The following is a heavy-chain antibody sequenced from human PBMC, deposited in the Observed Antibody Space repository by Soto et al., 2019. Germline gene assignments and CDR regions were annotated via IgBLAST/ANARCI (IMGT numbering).Heavy chain of an antibody. V-gene: IGHV4-59*01. D-gene: IGHD3-9*01. Sequence: SETLSLTCTVSGGSISSYYWSWIRQPPGKGLEWIGYIYYSGSTNYNPSLKSRVTISVDTSKNQFSLKLSSVTVADTAVYYCARVESSDINWFDPWGQGTLVTVSS. CDR3: ARVESSDINWFDP. J-gene: IGHJ5*02. CDR2: IYYSGST. CDR1: GGSISSYY.